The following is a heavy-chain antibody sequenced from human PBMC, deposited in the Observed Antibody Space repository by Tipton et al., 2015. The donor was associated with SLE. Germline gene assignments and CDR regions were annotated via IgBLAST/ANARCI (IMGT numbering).Heavy chain of an antibody. CDR1: GGSISSGGYY. D-gene: IGHD4-17*01. Sequence: TLSLTCTVSGGSISSGGYYWSWIRQHPGKGLEWIGYIYYSGSTYYNPSLKSRVTISVDTSKNQFSLKLSSVTAADTAVYYCARGGSGDPFDYWGQGTLVTVSS. CDR3: ARGGSGDPFDY. V-gene: IGHV4-31*03. J-gene: IGHJ4*02. CDR2: IYYSGST.